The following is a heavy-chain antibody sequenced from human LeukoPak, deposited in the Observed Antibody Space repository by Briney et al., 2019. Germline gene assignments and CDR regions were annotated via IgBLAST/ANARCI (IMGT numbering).Heavy chain of an antibody. Sequence: GGSLRLSCAASGFTFSSYEMNWVRQAPGKGLEWVSYISSSGSTIYYADSVKGRFTISRDNAKNSLYLQMNSLRAEDTAVYYCARDTSHSSGWSDYWGQGTLVTVSS. D-gene: IGHD6-19*01. CDR3: ARDTSHSSGWSDY. J-gene: IGHJ4*02. V-gene: IGHV3-48*03. CDR2: ISSSGSTI. CDR1: GFTFSSYE.